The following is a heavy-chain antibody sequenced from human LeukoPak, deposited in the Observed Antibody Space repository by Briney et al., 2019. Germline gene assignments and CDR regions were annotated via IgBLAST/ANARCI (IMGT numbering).Heavy chain of an antibody. CDR1: GGSFSGYY. J-gene: IGHJ6*03. CDR3: ARGFRRPHQSRDRTPQPYYMDV. V-gene: IGHV4-34*01. CDR2: INHSGST. D-gene: IGHD1-14*01. Sequence: PSETLSLTCAVYGGSFSGYYWSWIRQPPGKGLEWIGEINHSGSTNYNPSLKSRVTISVDTSKNQFSLKLSSVTAADTAVYYCARGFRRPHQSRDRTPQPYYMDVWGKRTTVTVSS.